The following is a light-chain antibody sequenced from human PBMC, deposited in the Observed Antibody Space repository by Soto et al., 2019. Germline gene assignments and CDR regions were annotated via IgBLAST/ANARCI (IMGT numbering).Light chain of an antibody. CDR3: QQYNLYPYT. CDR1: QPITAW. V-gene: IGKV1-5*01. CDR2: DAS. Sequence: DIQMTQSPSTLSASVGDRVTITCPASQPITAWLAWYQQKPGKAPNLLIYDASDLQSGVPSRFSGSGSGTEFTLTITGLQPDDFATYYCQQYNLYPYTFGQGTKLEIK. J-gene: IGKJ2*01.